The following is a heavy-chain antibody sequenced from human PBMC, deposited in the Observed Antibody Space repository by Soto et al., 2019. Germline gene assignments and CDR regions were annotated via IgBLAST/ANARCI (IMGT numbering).Heavy chain of an antibody. J-gene: IGHJ5*02. V-gene: IGHV3-23*01. CDR2: ISGSGGST. D-gene: IGHD4-17*01. CDR3: AKDPTDDYSNWFDP. CDR1: GFTFSSYA. Sequence: GGSLRLSCAASGFTFSSYAMSWVRQAPGKGLEWVSAISGSGGSTYYADSVKGRFTISRDNSKNTLYLQMNSLRAEDAAVYYCAKDPTDDYSNWFDPWGQGTLVTVSS.